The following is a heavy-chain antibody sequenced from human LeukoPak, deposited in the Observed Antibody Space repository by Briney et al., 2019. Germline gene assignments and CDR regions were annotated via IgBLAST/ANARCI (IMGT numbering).Heavy chain of an antibody. CDR2: IHTSGST. V-gene: IGHV4-61*02. Sequence: SETLSLTCTVSGASISSGRNFWSWIRQPAGKGLEWIGRIHTSGSTNYNPSLKSRVTISVDTSKNQISLKLSSVTAADTAMYYCARAWNIWGLGTMVTVSS. CDR1: GASISSGRNF. J-gene: IGHJ3*02. CDR3: ARAWNI. D-gene: IGHD1-1*01.